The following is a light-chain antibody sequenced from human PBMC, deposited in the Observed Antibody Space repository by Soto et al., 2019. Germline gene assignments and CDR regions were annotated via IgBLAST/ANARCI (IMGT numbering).Light chain of an antibody. Sequence: IRMTQSPSSLSASTGDRVTITCRASQDISTYLAWYQQKPGKAPRLLIYGASTLQSGVPSRFTGSGSGTDFTLTITSPQSQDFATYYCQQYHNYPYTFGQGTELEI. CDR1: QDISTY. V-gene: IGKV1-8*01. CDR2: GAS. CDR3: QQYHNYPYT. J-gene: IGKJ2*01.